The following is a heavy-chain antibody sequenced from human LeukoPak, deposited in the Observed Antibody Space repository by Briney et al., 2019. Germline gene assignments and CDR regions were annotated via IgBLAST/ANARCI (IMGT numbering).Heavy chain of an antibody. CDR2: ISDSGGST. CDR3: ARRYCSSTTCSHFDQ. J-gene: IGHJ4*02. D-gene: IGHD2-2*01. Sequence: GGSLRLSCAASGFTFSTYAMHWVRQAPGKGLGYVSSISDSGGSTFYANSVKGRFTISRDNSKNTLYLQMGSLRAEDMAVYYCARRYCSSTTCSHFDQWGQGTLVTVSS. V-gene: IGHV3-64*01. CDR1: GFTFSTYA.